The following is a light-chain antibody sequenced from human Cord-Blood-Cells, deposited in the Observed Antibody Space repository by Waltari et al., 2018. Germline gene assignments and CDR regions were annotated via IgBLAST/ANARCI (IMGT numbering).Light chain of an antibody. Sequence: IVLTQSPATLSLSPGERATLSCRPSQSVSSYLAWYQQKPGQAPRLLSYDASNRATGIPARFSGSGSGTDFTLTISSLAPEDSAVYYCQPRRTWPGPFGQGTKVALK. CDR1: QSVSSY. CDR3: QPRRTWPGP. CDR2: DAS. V-gene: IGKV3-11*01. J-gene: IGKJ1*01.